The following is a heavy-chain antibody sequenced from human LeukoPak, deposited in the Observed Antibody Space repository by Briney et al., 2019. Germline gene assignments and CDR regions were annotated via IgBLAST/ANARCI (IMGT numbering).Heavy chain of an antibody. Sequence: SETLSLTCTVSGGSFSSYYWSWIRQPPGKGLEWIGYMYYNGNTNHNPSLKSRVTISLDTSTNQFSLRLTSVTAADTAVYYCARRGSGLAWFDPWGQGTLVTVSS. CDR3: ARRGSGLAWFDP. CDR2: MYYNGNT. V-gene: IGHV4-59*08. D-gene: IGHD2-15*01. CDR1: GGSFSSYY. J-gene: IGHJ5*02.